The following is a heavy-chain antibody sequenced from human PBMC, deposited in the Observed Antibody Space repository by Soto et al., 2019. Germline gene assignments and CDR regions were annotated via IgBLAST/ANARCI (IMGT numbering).Heavy chain of an antibody. CDR3: AKAISIQLWLLSYYGMDV. CDR1: GFTFSSYG. J-gene: IGHJ6*02. CDR2: ISYDGSNK. Sequence: GGSLRLSCAASGFTFSSYGMHWVRQAPGKGLEWVAVISYDGSNKYYADSVKGRFTISRDNSKNTLYLQMNSLRAEDTAVYYCAKAISIQLWLLSYYGMDVWGQGTTVTVSS. D-gene: IGHD5-18*01. V-gene: IGHV3-30*18.